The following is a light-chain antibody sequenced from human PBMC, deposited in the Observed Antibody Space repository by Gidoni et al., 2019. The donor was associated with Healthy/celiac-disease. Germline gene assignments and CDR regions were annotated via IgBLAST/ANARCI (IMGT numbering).Light chain of an antibody. V-gene: IGKV1-27*01. CDR1: HGISNY. CDR3: QKYNSAPWT. CDR2: AAS. J-gene: IGKJ1*01. Sequence: IQMTQSPSSLSASVGDRVTITCRASHGISNYLAWYQQKPGKVPKLLIYAASTLQSGVPSRFSGSGSGTDFTITISSMQPEDVATYYCQKYNSAPWTFGQGTKVEIK.